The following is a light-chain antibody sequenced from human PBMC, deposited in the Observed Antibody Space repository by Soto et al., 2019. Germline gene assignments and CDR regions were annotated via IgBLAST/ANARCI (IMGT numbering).Light chain of an antibody. CDR1: SSNIGSNI. J-gene: IGLJ2*01. V-gene: IGLV1-44*01. Sequence: QSVLTQPPSASGTPGQRVTISCSGSSSNIGSNIVNWYQQLPGTAPKLLIYSNNQRPSGVPDRFSGSKSGTSASLAIIGLQSEHEDDYYCAAWDDSLNGVVFGGGTKLTVL. CDR2: SNN. CDR3: AAWDDSLNGVV.